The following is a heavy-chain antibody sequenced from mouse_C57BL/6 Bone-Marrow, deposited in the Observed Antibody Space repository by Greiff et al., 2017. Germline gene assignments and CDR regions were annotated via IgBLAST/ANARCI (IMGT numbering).Heavy chain of an antibody. V-gene: IGHV1-64*01. D-gene: IGHD2-3*01. CDR1: GYTFTSYW. CDR3: ARQGLLRFYYFDY. CDR2: IHPNSGST. J-gene: IGHJ2*01. Sequence: VQLQQPGAELVKPGASVKLPCKASGYTFTSYWMHWVKQRPGQGLEWIGMIHPNSGSTNYNEKFKSKATLTVDKSSSTAYMQLSSLTSEDSAVYYCARQGLLRFYYFDYWGQGTTLTVSS.